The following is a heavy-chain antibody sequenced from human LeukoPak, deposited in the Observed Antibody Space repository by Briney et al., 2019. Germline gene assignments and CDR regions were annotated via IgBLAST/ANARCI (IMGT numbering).Heavy chain of an antibody. D-gene: IGHD3-10*01. CDR1: GYSFTSYW. CDR2: IYPGDSDT. CDR3: ARPGALLWFGEPLDYFDY. J-gene: IGHJ4*02. Sequence: PGEPLKISCKGSGYSFTSYWIGWVRQMPGKGLEWMGIIYPGDSDTRYSPSFQGQVTISADKSISTAYLQWSSLKASDTAMYYCARPGALLWFGEPLDYFDYWGQGTLVTVSS. V-gene: IGHV5-51*01.